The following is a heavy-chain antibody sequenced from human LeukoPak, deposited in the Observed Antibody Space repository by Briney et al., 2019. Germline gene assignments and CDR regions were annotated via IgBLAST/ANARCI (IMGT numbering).Heavy chain of an antibody. CDR1: GYTFTSYD. Sequence: GASVTVSCKASGYTFTSYDINWVRQATGQGLEWMGWMNPNSGNTGYAQKFQGRVTMTRDTSISTAYMELSSLGSEDTAVYYCARRLAAAGYLPDYWGPGTLVTVSS. CDR2: MNPNSGNT. V-gene: IGHV1-8*01. CDR3: ARRLAAAGYLPDY. J-gene: IGHJ4*02. D-gene: IGHD6-13*01.